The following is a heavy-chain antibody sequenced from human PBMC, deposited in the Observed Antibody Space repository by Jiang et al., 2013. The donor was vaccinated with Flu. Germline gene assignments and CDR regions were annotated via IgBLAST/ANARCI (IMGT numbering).Heavy chain of an antibody. D-gene: IGHD6-13*01. CDR3: IIAGSSEAFDI. V-gene: IGHV3-30-3*01. Sequence: PGKGLEWVAVISYDGSNKYYADSVKGRFTISRDNSKNTLYLQMNSLRAEDTAVYYCIIAGSSEAFDIWGQGTMVTVSS. J-gene: IGHJ3*02. CDR2: ISYDGSNK.